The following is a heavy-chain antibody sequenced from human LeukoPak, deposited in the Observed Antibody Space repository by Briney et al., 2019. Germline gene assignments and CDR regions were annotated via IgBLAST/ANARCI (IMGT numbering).Heavy chain of an antibody. V-gene: IGHV4-39*01. J-gene: IGHJ4*02. CDR1: GGSISRCSYY. CDR3: ARRRYCSSTNCYDPTINDY. CDR2: MYYSGNT. Sequence: SETLSLTCTVSGGSISRCSYYWAWIRQPPGKGPEWIGDMYYSGNTYYNPSLMSRVTIAVDTSKNQFSLKLSSVTAADTAVYYCARRRYCSSTNCYDPTINDYWGQGTLVTVSS. D-gene: IGHD2-2*01.